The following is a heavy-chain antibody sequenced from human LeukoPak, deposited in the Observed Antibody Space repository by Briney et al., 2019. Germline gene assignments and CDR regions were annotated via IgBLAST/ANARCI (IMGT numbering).Heavy chain of an antibody. D-gene: IGHD2-2*01. V-gene: IGHV5-51*01. Sequence: GESLKISCKGSGYSFTSYWIGWVRQMPGKGLEWMGIIYPGDSDTRYSPSFQGQVTISADKSISTAYLQWSSLKASDTAMYYCARGYCSSTSCYANNWFDPWGQGTLVTVSS. CDR3: ARGYCSSTSCYANNWFDP. CDR1: GYSFTSYW. CDR2: IYPGDSDT. J-gene: IGHJ5*02.